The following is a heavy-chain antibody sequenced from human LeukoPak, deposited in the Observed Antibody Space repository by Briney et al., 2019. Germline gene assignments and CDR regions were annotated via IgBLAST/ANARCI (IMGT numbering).Heavy chain of an antibody. D-gene: IGHD2-2*01. V-gene: IGHV3-48*03. CDR1: GFTFSSYE. J-gene: IGHJ6*02. Sequence: GGSLRLSCAASGFTFSSYEMNWVRQAPGKGLEWVSYISSSGSTIYYADSVKGRLTISRDNAKNSLYLQMNSLRAEDTAVYYCARATLKYCSSTSCHHYYGMDVWGQGTTVTVSS. CDR2: ISSSGSTI. CDR3: ARATLKYCSSTSCHHYYGMDV.